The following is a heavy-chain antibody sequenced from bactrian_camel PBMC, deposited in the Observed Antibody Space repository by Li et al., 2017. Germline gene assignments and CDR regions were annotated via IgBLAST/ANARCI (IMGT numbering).Heavy chain of an antibody. CDR2: INSGGGST. V-gene: IGHV3S1*01. Sequence: QVQLVESGGDLVQPGGSLRLSCADSGFTCSSNSMYWVRQAPGKGLEWVSTINSGGGSTYYADSVKGRFTISRDNAKNTLYLQLNSLETEDTAMYYCAKGRPRLGLVAADLDRGQGTQVTVS. CDR3: AKGRPRLGLVAADLD. J-gene: IGHJ4*01. D-gene: IGHD7*01. CDR1: GFTCSSNS.